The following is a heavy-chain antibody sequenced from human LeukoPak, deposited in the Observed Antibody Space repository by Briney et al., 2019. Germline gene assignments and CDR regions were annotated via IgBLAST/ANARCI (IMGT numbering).Heavy chain of an antibody. CDR1: GGSISSGSYY. D-gene: IGHD2-15*01. V-gene: IGHV4-61*02. Sequence: SGTLSLTCTVSGGSISSGSYYWSWIRQPAGKGLEWIGRIYTCGSTNYNPSLKSRVTISVDTPKNQFSLKLSSVTAADTAVYYCARDGILCRGGTCYYPFDYWGQGTLVTVSS. CDR2: IYTCGST. CDR3: ARDGILCRGGTCYYPFDY. J-gene: IGHJ4*02.